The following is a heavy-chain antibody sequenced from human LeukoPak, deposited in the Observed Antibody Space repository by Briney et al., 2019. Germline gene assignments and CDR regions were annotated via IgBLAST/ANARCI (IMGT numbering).Heavy chain of an antibody. Sequence: GGSLRLSCAASGFTFSSYAMHWVRQAPGKGLEWVAVISYDGSNKYYADSVKGRSTISRDNSKNTLYLQMNSLRPEDTAVYYCARVKAVAGRVDYYYYVMDAWGQGTTVTVSS. CDR1: GFTFSSYA. D-gene: IGHD6-19*01. V-gene: IGHV3-30-3*01. J-gene: IGHJ6*02. CDR3: ARVKAVAGRVDYYYYVMDA. CDR2: ISYDGSNK.